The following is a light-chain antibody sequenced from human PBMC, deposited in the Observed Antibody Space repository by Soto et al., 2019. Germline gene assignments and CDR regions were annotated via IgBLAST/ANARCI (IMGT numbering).Light chain of an antibody. Sequence: EIVMTQSPATLSASPGERATLCCTASRSVSSNLAWYQQKPGQAPRLLIYGASTRATGIPARFSGSGSGTEFTLTISSLESEDFAVYYCQEYNNWPPMNTFGQGAKLEIK. CDR2: GAS. CDR1: RSVSSN. J-gene: IGKJ2*01. V-gene: IGKV3-15*01. CDR3: QEYNNWPPMNT.